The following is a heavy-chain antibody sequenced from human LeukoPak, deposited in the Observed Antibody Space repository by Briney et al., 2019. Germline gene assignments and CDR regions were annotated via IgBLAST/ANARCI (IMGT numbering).Heavy chain of an antibody. CDR3: ARAMIDAFDI. D-gene: IGHD3-22*01. CDR1: GFTFSGYS. Sequence: PGGSLRLSCAASGFTFSGYSMNWVRQAPGKGLEWVSYISSSSGTIYYADSVKGRFTISRDNAKNSLYLQMNSLRAEDTAVYYCARAMIDAFDIWGQGTMVTVSS. J-gene: IGHJ3*02. V-gene: IGHV3-48*04. CDR2: ISSSSGTI.